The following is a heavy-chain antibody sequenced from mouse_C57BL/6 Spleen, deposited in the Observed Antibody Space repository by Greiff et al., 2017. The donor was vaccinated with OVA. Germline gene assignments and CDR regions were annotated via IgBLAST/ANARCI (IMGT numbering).Heavy chain of an antibody. CDR3: AIGTIYYDYDGGEAMDY. J-gene: IGHJ4*01. CDR2: INPSNGGT. Sequence: QVQLQQPGTELVKPGASVKLSCKASGYTFTSYWMHWVKQRPGQGLEWIGNINPSNGGTNYNEKFKSKATLTVDKSSSTAYMQLSSLTSEDSAFYYCAIGTIYYDYDGGEAMDYWGQGTSVTVSS. CDR1: GYTFTSYW. D-gene: IGHD2-4*01. V-gene: IGHV1-53*01.